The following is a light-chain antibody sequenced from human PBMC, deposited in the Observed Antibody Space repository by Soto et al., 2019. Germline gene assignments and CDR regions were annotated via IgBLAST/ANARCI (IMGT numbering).Light chain of an antibody. V-gene: IGLV1-40*01. CDR1: SSNIGAGYD. J-gene: IGLJ2*01. CDR3: QCYDSSLSAVV. CDR2: GNS. Sequence: QSVLTQPPSVSGAPGQRVTISCTGSSSNIGAGYDVHWYQQLPGTAPKLLIYGNSNRPSGVPDRFSGSKSGTSASLAITGVQAADEADYYCQCYDSSLSAVVFGGGTKLTVL.